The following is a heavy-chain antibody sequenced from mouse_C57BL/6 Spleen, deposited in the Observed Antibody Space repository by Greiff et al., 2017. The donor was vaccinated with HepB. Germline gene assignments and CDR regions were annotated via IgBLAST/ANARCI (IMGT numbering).Heavy chain of an antibody. D-gene: IGHD1-1*01. CDR3: AREGITTVVGNWYFDV. CDR1: GFTFSDYY. J-gene: IGHJ1*03. CDR2: INYDGSST. V-gene: IGHV5-16*01. Sequence: EVHLVESEGGLVQPGSSMKLSCTASGFTFSDYYMAWVRQVPEKGLEWVANINYDGSSTYYLDSLKSRFIISRDNAKNILYLQMSSLKSEDTATYYCAREGITTVVGNWYFDVWGTGTTVTVSS.